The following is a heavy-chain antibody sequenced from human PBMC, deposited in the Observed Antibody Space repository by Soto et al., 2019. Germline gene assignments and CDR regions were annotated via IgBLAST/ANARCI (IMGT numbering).Heavy chain of an antibody. V-gene: IGHV2-70*01. CDR1: GFSLSTSGMC. CDR2: IDWDDDK. CDR3: ARIPRRINYYYGMDV. D-gene: IGHD6-6*01. J-gene: IGHJ6*02. Sequence: SGPTLVNPTQTLTLTCTFSGFSLSTSGMCVSWIRQPPGKALEWLALIDWDDDKYYSTSLKTRLTISKDTSKNQVVLTMTNMDPVDTATYYCARIPRRINYYYGMDVWGQGTTVTVSS.